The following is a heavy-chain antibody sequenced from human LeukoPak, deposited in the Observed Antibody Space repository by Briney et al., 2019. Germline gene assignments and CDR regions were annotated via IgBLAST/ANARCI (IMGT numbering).Heavy chain of an antibody. CDR2: IYSSGST. J-gene: IGHJ4*02. D-gene: IGHD2-2*01. CDR3: ARGRISYQRAPYYFDY. Sequence: PSETLSLTCTVSGGSISSGDYYWRWIRQPPGKGLEWIGYIYSSGSTYYNPSLKSRVTISVDTSKNPFSLKLSSVTAADTAVYYCARGRISYQRAPYYFDYWGQGTLVTVSS. CDR1: GGSISSGDYY. V-gene: IGHV4-30-4*01.